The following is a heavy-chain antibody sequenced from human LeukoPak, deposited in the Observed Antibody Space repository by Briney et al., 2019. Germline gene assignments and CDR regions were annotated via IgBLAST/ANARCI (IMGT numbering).Heavy chain of an antibody. V-gene: IGHV4-38-2*01. CDR2: ISHSGNT. Sequence: SETLSLTCAVSGDSISSGYCWGWIRQPPGKGLEWIGSISHSGNTYYRPSLKSRVTISVDMSKNQFSLKVNSVTAADTAVYYCARSYYDSGGYKYDFWGQGTLVTVSS. CDR1: GDSISSGYC. D-gene: IGHD3-22*01. CDR3: ARSYYDSGGYKYDF. J-gene: IGHJ4*02.